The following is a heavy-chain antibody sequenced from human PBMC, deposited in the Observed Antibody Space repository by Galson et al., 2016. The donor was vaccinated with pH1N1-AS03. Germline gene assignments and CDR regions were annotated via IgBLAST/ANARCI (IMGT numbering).Heavy chain of an antibody. CDR1: GFSFSNYW. V-gene: IGHV3-7*01. Sequence: SLRLSCAASGFSFSNYWMNWVRQAPGEGLEWVANIKKDGSESLYVDSVKGRFIISRDNAKNSLYLQMNSLRAEDTGFYYCVAGAGGLFDYWGQGVLVTVSS. CDR3: VAGAGGLFDY. D-gene: IGHD6-13*01. CDR2: IKKDGSES. J-gene: IGHJ4*02.